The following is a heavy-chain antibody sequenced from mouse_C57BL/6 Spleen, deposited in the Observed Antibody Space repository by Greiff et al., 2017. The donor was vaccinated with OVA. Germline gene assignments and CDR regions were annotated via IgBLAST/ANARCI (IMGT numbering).Heavy chain of an antibody. J-gene: IGHJ1*03. CDR1: GFTFSSYG. Sequence: EVKLVESGGDLVKPGGSLKLSCAASGFTFSSYGMSWVRQTPDKRLEWVATISSGGSYTYYPDSVKGRFTISRDNAKNTLYLQMSSLKSEDTAMYYCARPGDYYGSSYGGYFDVWGTGTTVTVSS. D-gene: IGHD1-1*01. CDR3: ARPGDYYGSSYGGYFDV. CDR2: ISSGGSYT. V-gene: IGHV5-6*01.